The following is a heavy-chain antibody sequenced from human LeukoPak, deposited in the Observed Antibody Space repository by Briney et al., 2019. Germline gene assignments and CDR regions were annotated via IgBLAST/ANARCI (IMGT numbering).Heavy chain of an antibody. CDR2: IDWDADK. D-gene: IGHD6-19*01. J-gene: IGHJ4*02. CDR1: GFSLSTNGMC. CDR3: ARRGYFSSGWYFFDY. Sequence: SGPALVKPTQTLTLTCTFPGFSLSTNGMCVSWIRQPPGKALEWLARIDWDADKYYNTSLKTRLTISRDASKNQVVLTMTNMDPVDTATYYCARRGYFSSGWYFFDYWGQGILVTVSS. V-gene: IGHV2-70*11.